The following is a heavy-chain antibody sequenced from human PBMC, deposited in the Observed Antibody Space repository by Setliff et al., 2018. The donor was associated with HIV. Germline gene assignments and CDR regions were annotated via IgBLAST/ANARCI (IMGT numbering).Heavy chain of an antibody. Sequence: ASVKVSCKASGYTFTSYYMHWVRQAPGQGLEWMGISNPSGGSTTYAPKFQGRVTLTTDTSTNTAYMETRTLRSDDTAVYYCVRGVTRDISGYYRDEYFQHWGQGTPVTVSS. V-gene: IGHV1-46*01. CDR3: VRGVTRDISGYYRDEYFQH. CDR2: SNPSGGST. CDR1: GYTFTSYY. D-gene: IGHD3-22*01. J-gene: IGHJ1*01.